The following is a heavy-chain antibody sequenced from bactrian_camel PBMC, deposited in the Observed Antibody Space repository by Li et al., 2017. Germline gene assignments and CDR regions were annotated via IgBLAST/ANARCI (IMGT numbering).Heavy chain of an antibody. CDR2: IVYGGKP. Sequence: VQLVESGGDSVQAGGSLTLTCTASGITFREPDMGWYRQAAGKECELVSTIVYGGKPYYSDSVKGRFTVSGDNSKSTLSLEMNTLKLDDTAIYYCAADWRYSDGFGREWHDCAPARFPSTGGWWGQGTQVTVS. J-gene: IGHJ6*01. CDR3: AADWRYSDGFGREWHDCAPARFPSTGGW. CDR1: GITFREPD. D-gene: IGHD1*01. V-gene: IGHV3S55*01.